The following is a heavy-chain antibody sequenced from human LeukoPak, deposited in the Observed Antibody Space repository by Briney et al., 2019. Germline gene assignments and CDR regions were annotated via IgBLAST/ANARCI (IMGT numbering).Heavy chain of an antibody. Sequence: PSETLSLTCTVSGGSISSYYWSWIRQPPGKGLEWIGYIYYSGSTNYNPSLKSRVTISVDTSKNQFSLMLSSVTAADTAVYYCARDLTYYEFWSGRNYYYMDVWGKGTTVTVSS. CDR3: ARDLTYYEFWSGRNYYYMDV. V-gene: IGHV4-59*01. CDR2: IYYSGST. CDR1: GGSISSYY. J-gene: IGHJ6*03. D-gene: IGHD3-3*01.